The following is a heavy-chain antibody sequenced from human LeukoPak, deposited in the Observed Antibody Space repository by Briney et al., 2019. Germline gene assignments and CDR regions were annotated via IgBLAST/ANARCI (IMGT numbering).Heavy chain of an antibody. D-gene: IGHD5-12*01. CDR3: AEDFKWPHDY. CDR2: IRFDGSNK. J-gene: IGHJ4*02. Sequence: GGSLRLSCAVSGFTFSSYGMHWVRQAPGKGLEWVAFIRFDGSNKYYADSVKGRFTISRDNPKNALYLQMNSLRAEDTAVYYCAEDFKWPHDYWGQGTLVTVSS. V-gene: IGHV3-30*02. CDR1: GFTFSSYG.